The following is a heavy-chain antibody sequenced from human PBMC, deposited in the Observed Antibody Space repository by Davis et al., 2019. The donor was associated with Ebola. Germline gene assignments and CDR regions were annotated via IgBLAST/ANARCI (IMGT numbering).Heavy chain of an antibody. CDR1: GYTFTGYY. CDR2: INPNSGGT. CDR3: ARVADIVVVPAAISWFDP. D-gene: IGHD2-2*02. J-gene: IGHJ5*02. V-gene: IGHV1-2*02. Sequence: ASVKVSCKASGYTFTGYYMHWVRQAPGQGLEWMGWINPNSGGTNYAQKFQGRVTMTRDTSISTAYMELSRLRSDDTAVYYCARVADIVVVPAAISWFDPWGQGTLVTVSS.